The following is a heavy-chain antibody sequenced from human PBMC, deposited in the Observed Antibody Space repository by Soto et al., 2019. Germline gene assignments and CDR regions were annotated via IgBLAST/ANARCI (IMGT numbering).Heavy chain of an antibody. J-gene: IGHJ4*02. D-gene: IGHD2-15*01. CDR3: AKSSPSIIVVVVAATIHFDY. Sequence: PGGSLRLSCAASGFTFSSYAMSWVRQAPGKGLEWVSAISGSGGSTYYADSVKGRFTISRDNSKNTLYLQMNSLRAEDTAVYYCAKSSPSIIVVVVAATIHFDYWGQGTLVTVSS. V-gene: IGHV3-23*01. CDR2: ISGSGGST. CDR1: GFTFSSYA.